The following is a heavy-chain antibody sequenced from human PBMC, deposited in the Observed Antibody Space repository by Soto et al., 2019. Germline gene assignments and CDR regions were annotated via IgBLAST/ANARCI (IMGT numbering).Heavy chain of an antibody. D-gene: IGHD6-13*01. CDR3: ARRLFTSTWPSYFDY. Sequence: LSLTCTVSGGSISSSSYYWGWIRQPPGKGLEWIGCIHYSGSTYYNPSLRSRVTSSVDTSKNQFSLKVSSVTAADTAVYYCARRLFTSTWPSYFDYWGQGTPVTVSS. CDR2: IHYSGST. V-gene: IGHV4-39*01. J-gene: IGHJ4*02. CDR1: GGSISSSSYY.